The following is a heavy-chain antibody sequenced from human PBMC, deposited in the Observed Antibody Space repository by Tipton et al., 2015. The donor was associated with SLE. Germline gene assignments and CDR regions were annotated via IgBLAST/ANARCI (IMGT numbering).Heavy chain of an antibody. D-gene: IGHD2-8*01. CDR3: ARASPGVWCFDL. Sequence: LRLSCTVSGGSIIDYYWSWVRQPPGKGLEWLGYISDAGSTNYSPSLRSRVTISVDPSKNHFSLTLTSVTAADTAVYYCARASPGVWCFDLWGRGSLVTVSS. J-gene: IGHJ2*01. V-gene: IGHV4-59*08. CDR2: ISDAGST. CDR1: GGSIIDYY.